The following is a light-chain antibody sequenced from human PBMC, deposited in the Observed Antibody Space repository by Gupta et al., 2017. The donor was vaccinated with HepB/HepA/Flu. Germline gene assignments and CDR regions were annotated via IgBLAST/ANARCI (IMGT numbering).Light chain of an antibody. Sequence: QSALTQPPSASGSPGQSVTISCTGTSSDVGGYNYVSWYHQHPGKAPKLMIYEVTKRPSGVPDRFSGSKSGNTASLTVSGLQAEDEADYYCSSYAGSNNYVVGTGTKVTVL. CDR2: EVT. V-gene: IGLV2-8*01. CDR1: SSDVGGYNY. CDR3: SSYAGSNNYV. J-gene: IGLJ1*01.